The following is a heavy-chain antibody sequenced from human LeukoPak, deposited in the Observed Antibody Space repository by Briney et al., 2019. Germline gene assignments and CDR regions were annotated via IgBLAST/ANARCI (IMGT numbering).Heavy chain of an antibody. CDR3: ARVSWFPGTSYYYMDV. J-gene: IGHJ6*03. Sequence: PSETLSLTCTVSDDSITIYYWTWIRQPPGKGLEWIGYIDHTGSTNYNPSLNSRVTISRDTSKNHFSLELSSVTAADTAMYYCARVSWFPGTSYYYMDVWGKGTTVTVSS. CDR2: IDHTGST. D-gene: IGHD1-1*01. CDR1: DDSITIYY. V-gene: IGHV4-59*01.